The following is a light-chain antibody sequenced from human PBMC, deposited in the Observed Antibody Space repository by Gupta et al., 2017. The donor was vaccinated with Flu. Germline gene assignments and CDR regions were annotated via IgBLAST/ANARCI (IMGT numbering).Light chain of an antibody. J-gene: IGLJ1*01. V-gene: IGLV4-69*01. CDR3: QTWGTGIRV. Sequence: SLGASXKLTXTLXSGHSSYAIAWHQQQPEKGPRYLMKLNSDGSHSKGDGIPDRFSGSSSGAERYLTISSLQSEDEADYYCQTWGTGIRVFGTGTKVTVL. CDR2: LNSDGSH. CDR1: SGHSSYA.